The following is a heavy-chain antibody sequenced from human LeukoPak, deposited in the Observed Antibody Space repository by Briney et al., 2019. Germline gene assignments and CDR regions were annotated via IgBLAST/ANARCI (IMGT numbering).Heavy chain of an antibody. CDR3: AKDPRVAGTSGDY. J-gene: IGHJ4*02. V-gene: IGHV3-23*01. CDR1: GLTFSRYA. CDR2: ISGSGGGT. D-gene: IGHD6-19*01. Sequence: PGGSLRLSCAASGLTFSRYAMTWVRQAPGKGLEWVSVISGSGGGTNYADSVKGRFTISRDNSKNTLYLQMNSLRAEDTAVYYCAKDPRVAGTSGDYWGQGTLVTVSS.